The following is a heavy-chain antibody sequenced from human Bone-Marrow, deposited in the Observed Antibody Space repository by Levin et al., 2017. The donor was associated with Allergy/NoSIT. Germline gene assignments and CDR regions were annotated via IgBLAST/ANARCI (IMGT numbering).Heavy chain of an antibody. D-gene: IGHD2-2*01. CDR2: IYYNGST. J-gene: IGHJ4*02. CDR3: ARLYCSSTSCSCFDY. Sequence: SETLSLTCTVSGGSISSGGYYWSWIRQHPGKGLEWTGYIYYNGSTYYNPSLKSRVTISVDTSKNQFSLKLSSVTAADTAVYYCARLYCSSTSCSCFDYWGQGTLVTVSS. CDR1: GGSISSGGYY. V-gene: IGHV4-31*03.